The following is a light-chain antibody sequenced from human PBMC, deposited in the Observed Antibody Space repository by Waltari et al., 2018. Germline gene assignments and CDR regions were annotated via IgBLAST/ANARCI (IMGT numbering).Light chain of an antibody. CDR3: QHYVSLPVT. CDR1: QSLSIY. V-gene: IGKV3-20*01. Sequence: EIVLTQSPGTLSLSPGERATLSCRASQSLSIYLAWYQQKPGRAPRLLIYHASSRATGVPDGFSGSGSGTDFSLTISRLEPEDFAVYYCQHYVSLPVTFGQGTKVEIK. J-gene: IGKJ1*01. CDR2: HAS.